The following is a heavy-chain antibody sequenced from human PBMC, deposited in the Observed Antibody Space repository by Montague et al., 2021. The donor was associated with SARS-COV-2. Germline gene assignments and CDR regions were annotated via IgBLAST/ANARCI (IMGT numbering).Heavy chain of an antibody. CDR2: VYYNGNT. D-gene: IGHD3-10*01. Sequence: SDTLSPTRTLSGGSLFSRSYDWGWIRQPPGKGLEWIGSVYYNGNTKYNPSLKSRVTISLDTSENQISLNLDSVTAADTAVYYCVRPGGAESHWFDRWGQGTLVTVSS. V-gene: IGHV4-39*01. J-gene: IGHJ5*02. CDR3: VRPGGAESHWFDR. CDR1: GGSLFSRSYD.